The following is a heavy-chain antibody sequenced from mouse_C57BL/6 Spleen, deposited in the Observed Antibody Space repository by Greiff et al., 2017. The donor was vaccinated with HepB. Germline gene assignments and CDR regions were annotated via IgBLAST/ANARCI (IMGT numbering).Heavy chain of an antibody. J-gene: IGHJ3*01. D-gene: IGHD2-4*01. CDR2: INPSTGGT. CDR1: GYSFTGYY. Sequence: DVKLQESGPELVKPGASVKISCKASGYSFTGYYMNWVKQSPEKSLEWIGEINPSTGGTTYNQKFKAKATLTVDKSSSTAYMQLKSLTSEDSAVYYCARRGDYDEAWFAYWGQGTLVTVSA. CDR3: ARRGDYDEAWFAY. V-gene: IGHV1-42*01.